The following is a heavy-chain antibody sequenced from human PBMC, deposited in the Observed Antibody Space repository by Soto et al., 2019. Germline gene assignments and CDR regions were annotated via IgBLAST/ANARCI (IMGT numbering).Heavy chain of an antibody. J-gene: IGHJ4*02. CDR2: IYWDDEK. CDR1: GFSLSTSAVG. CDR3: AHSHYSGRLDN. V-gene: IGHV2-5*02. D-gene: IGHD2-21*01. Sequence: QITLKESGPTLVKPTQTLALTCTVSGFSLSTSAVGVGWIRQPPGKALEWLALIYWDDEKCYNPSLKNRLTIAQDSSRDPVVLIMTDMDPVDTATYFCAHSHYSGRLDNWGQGLLVTVSS.